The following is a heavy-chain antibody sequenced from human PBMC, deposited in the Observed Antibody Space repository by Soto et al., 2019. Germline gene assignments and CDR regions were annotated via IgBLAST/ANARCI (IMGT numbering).Heavy chain of an antibody. CDR3: ARADQAFYAFWSGYYTGSHFDY. J-gene: IGHJ4*02. CDR1: GFTFSSYG. CDR2: IWYDGSNK. D-gene: IGHD3-3*01. V-gene: IGHV3-33*01. Sequence: QVQLVESGGGVVQPGRSLRLSCAASGFTFSSYGMHWVRQAPGKGLEWVAVIWYDGSNKYYADSVKGRFTISRDNSKNPLYLQMNSMRAEDTAVYYCARADQAFYAFWSGYYTGSHFDYWGQGTLVTVSS.